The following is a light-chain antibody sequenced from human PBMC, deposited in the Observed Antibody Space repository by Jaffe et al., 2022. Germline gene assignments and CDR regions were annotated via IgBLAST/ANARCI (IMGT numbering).Light chain of an antibody. Sequence: DIQMTQSPSSLSASVGDRVTITCRASQRISSSLNWYQQKPGKAPNLLIYDASTLQDGVPSRFSGSGSGTDFTLTISSLQPEDFATYYCQQSYNMYTFGQGTKLEIK. CDR3: QQSYNMYT. J-gene: IGKJ2*01. V-gene: IGKV1-39*01. CDR1: QRISSS. CDR2: DAS.